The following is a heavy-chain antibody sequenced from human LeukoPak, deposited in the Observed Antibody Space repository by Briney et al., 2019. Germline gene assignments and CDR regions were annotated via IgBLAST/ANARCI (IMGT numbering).Heavy chain of an antibody. D-gene: IGHD2-2*01. V-gene: IGHV3-23*01. CDR2: IDYSGGST. Sequence: GGSLRLSCTASGFTLSSYEMSWIRQAPGKGLEWVSSIDYSGGSTHYADSVMGRFTISRDNSKNTLYLQLNSLSADDTAVYYCARDVGEYCSSVSCYASDYWGQGTLVTVSS. CDR3: ARDVGEYCSSVSCYASDY. J-gene: IGHJ4*02. CDR1: GFTLSSYE.